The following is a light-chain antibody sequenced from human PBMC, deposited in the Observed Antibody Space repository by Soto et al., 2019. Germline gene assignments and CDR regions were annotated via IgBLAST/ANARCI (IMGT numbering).Light chain of an antibody. J-gene: IGKJ3*01. CDR2: GAS. CDR3: QQYSNWPIT. V-gene: IGKV3-15*01. Sequence: EIVMTQSPATLSVSPGERATLSCWASQSVSSNLAWYQQKPGQAPRLLIYGASTRATVIPARFSGSGSGTEFTLTISSLQSEDFAVYYCQQYSNWPITFGPGTKVDIK. CDR1: QSVSSN.